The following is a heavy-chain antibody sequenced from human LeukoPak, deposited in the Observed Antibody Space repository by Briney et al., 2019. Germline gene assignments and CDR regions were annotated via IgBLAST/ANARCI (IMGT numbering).Heavy chain of an antibody. Sequence: GGSLRLSCAASGCTLSDYSMNWVRQAPGKGLEWVAFISSSSSYIFYADSLKGRFTISRDNAKNSLYLQMNSLRADDTAVYYCARDLAYGDDGLWGQGSLVTVSS. CDR1: GCTLSDYS. CDR3: ARDLAYGDDGL. D-gene: IGHD4-17*01. V-gene: IGHV3-21*01. J-gene: IGHJ4*02. CDR2: ISSSSSYI.